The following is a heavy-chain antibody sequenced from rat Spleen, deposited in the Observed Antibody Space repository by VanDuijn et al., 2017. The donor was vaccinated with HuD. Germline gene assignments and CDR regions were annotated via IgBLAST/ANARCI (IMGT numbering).Heavy chain of an antibody. V-gene: IGHV5-29*01. CDR2: ISFDGSST. CDR1: GFTFSDYY. D-gene: IGHD1-9*01. CDR3: ARQGRYYGYTPRGYFDY. Sequence: EVQLVESDGGLVQPGRSLKLSCAASGFTFSDYYLAWVRQAPTKGLEWVATISFDGSSTYYRDSVKGRFTISRDNAKSTLYLQMDSLRSEDTATYYCARQGRYYGYTPRGYFDYWGQGVMVTVSS. J-gene: IGHJ2*01.